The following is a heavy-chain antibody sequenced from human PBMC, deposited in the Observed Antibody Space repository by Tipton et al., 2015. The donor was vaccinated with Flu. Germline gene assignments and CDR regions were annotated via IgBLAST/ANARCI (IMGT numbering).Heavy chain of an antibody. J-gene: IGHJ4*02. CDR3: TRPAQIEYDFWSGPSRY. V-gene: IGHV3-49*04. CDR1: GFTFGDFA. Sequence: SLRLSCTASGFTFGDFALSWVRQAPGKGLEWVGFIRDKAYVGTTESAASVKGRFTISRDDSKSIAYLQMNSLKTEDTAVYYCTRPAQIEYDFWSGPSRYWGQGTLVTVSS. CDR2: IRDKAYVGTT. D-gene: IGHD3-3*01.